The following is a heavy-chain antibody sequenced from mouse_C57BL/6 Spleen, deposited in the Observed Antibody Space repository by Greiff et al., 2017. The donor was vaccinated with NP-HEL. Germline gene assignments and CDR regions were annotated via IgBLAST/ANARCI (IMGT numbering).Heavy chain of an antibody. CDR2: ISSGSSTI. V-gene: IGHV5-17*01. CDR1: GFTFSDYG. J-gene: IGHJ2*01. D-gene: IGHD2-3*01. Sequence: EVKLVESGGGLVKPGGSLKLSCAASGFTFSDYGMHWVRQAPEKGLEWVAYISSGSSTIYYADTVKGRFTISRDNAKNTLFLQMTSLRSEDTAMYYRARRGYDGYFYYFDYRGQGTTLTVSS. CDR3: ARRGYDGYFYYFDY.